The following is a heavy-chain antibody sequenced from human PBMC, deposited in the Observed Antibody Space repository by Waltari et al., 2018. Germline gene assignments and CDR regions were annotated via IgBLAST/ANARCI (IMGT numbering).Heavy chain of an antibody. J-gene: IGHJ4*02. Sequence: QVQLVESGGGVVQPGRALRLSCEASGVTFRSYGMHGVGRAPGKGLEWVAVIWYDGSNKYYADSGKGRFTISRDNSKNTLYLQMNSLRAEDTAVYYCATQLGIAAAGALEFDYWGQGTLVTVSS. CDR1: GVTFRSYG. CDR2: IWYDGSNK. D-gene: IGHD6-13*01. V-gene: IGHV3-33*01. CDR3: ATQLGIAAAGALEFDY.